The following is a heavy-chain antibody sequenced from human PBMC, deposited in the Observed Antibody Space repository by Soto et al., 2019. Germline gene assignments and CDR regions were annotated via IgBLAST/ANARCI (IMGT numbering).Heavy chain of an antibody. CDR3: AKYRSGSCYSCWFDP. V-gene: IGHV3-23*01. Sequence: GGSLRLSCAASGFTFSNYAMSWVRQAPGKGLEWVSAISDSGGNTYYADSVKGRFTISRDNSKNTLYLQMNSLRAEDTAVYYCAKYRSGSCYSCWFDPWGQGTLVTSPQ. D-gene: IGHD2-15*01. CDR2: ISDSGGNT. J-gene: IGHJ5*02. CDR1: GFTFSNYA.